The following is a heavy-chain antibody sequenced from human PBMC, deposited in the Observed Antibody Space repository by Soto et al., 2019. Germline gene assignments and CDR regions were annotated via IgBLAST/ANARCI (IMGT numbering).Heavy chain of an antibody. Sequence: QVQLQESGPGLVKPSQTLSLTCTVSGGSISSGDYYWSWIRQPPGKGLEWIGYIYYSGSTYYNPSIKSRVTISVDTSKHQFSLKLSSVTAADTAVYYCAIYVGNSVYFDYWGQGTLVTVSS. J-gene: IGHJ4*02. CDR2: IYYSGST. CDR3: AIYVGNSVYFDY. D-gene: IGHD3-16*01. CDR1: GGSISSGDYY. V-gene: IGHV4-30-4*01.